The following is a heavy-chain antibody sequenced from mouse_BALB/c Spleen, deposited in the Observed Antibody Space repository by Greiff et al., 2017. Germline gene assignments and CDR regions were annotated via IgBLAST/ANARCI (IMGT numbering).Heavy chain of an antibody. V-gene: IGHV5-6*01. Sequence: EVQRVESGGDLVKPGGSLKLSCAASGFTFSSYGMSWVRQTPDKRLEWVATISSGGSYTYYPDSVKGRFTISRDNAKNTLYLQMSSLKSEDTAMYYCARTDDPFAYWGQGTLVTVSA. CDR2: ISSGGSYT. J-gene: IGHJ3*01. CDR1: GFTFSSYG. CDR3: ARTDDPFAY. D-gene: IGHD2-3*01.